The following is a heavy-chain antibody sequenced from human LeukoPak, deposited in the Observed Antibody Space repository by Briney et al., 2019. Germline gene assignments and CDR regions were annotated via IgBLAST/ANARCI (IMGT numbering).Heavy chain of an antibody. V-gene: IGHV5-51*01. CDR1: GYSFTSYW. Sequence: GEPLKISCKGSGYSFTSYWIGWVRQMPGKGLEWMGIIYPGDSDTRYSPSFQGQVTISADKSISTAYLQWSSLKASDTAMYYCARRGTRDGYDWDYYYGMDVWGQGTTVTVSS. J-gene: IGHJ6*02. D-gene: IGHD5-24*01. CDR3: ARRGTRDGYDWDYYYGMDV. CDR2: IYPGDSDT.